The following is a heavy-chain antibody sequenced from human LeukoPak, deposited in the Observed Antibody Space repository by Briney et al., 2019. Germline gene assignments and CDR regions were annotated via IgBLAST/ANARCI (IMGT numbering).Heavy chain of an antibody. CDR2: IYPGDSDT. J-gene: IGHJ4*02. CDR3: ARLKNYDFWSGYIDPFDY. D-gene: IGHD3-3*01. CDR1: GYSFTSYW. V-gene: IGHV5-51*01. Sequence: GESLKISCKGSGYSFTSYWIGWVRQMPGKGLEWMGIIYPGDSDTRCSPSFQGQVTISADKSISTAYLQWSSLKASDTAMYYCARLKNYDFWSGYIDPFDYWGQGTLVTVSS.